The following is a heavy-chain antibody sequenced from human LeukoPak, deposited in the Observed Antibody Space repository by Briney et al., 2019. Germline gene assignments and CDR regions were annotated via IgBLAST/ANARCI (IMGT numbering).Heavy chain of an antibody. CDR1: GGSISSYY. Sequence: PSETLSLTCTVSGGSISSYYWSWIRQPPGKGLEWIGYIYTSGSTNYNPSLKSRVTKSVDTSKNQFSLKLSSVTAADTAVYYCASTQYYDFWSGSLSAFDIWGQGTMVTVSS. D-gene: IGHD3-3*01. CDR2: IYTSGST. CDR3: ASTQYYDFWSGSLSAFDI. J-gene: IGHJ3*02. V-gene: IGHV4-4*09.